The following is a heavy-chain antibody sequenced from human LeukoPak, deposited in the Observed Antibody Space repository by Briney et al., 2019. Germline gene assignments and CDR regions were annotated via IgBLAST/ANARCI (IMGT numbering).Heavy chain of an antibody. Sequence: PGGSLRLSCAASGFTFSSYGMSWVRQAPGKGLEWVSAISGSGGSTYYADSVKGRFTISRDNSKNTLYLQMNSLRAEDTAVYYCAKTYYYDSSGYYVRGYFDYWGQGTLVTVSS. CDR3: AKTYYYDSSGYYVRGYFDY. V-gene: IGHV3-23*01. CDR2: ISGSGGST. J-gene: IGHJ4*02. CDR1: GFTFSSYG. D-gene: IGHD3-22*01.